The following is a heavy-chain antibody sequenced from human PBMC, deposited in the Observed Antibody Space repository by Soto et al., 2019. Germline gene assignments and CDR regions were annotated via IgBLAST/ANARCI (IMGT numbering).Heavy chain of an antibody. V-gene: IGHV4-39*01. J-gene: IGHJ5*02. Sequence: QVQLQESGPGLVKPSETLSLTCTVSGASISSNIYYWGWIRQPPGKGPEWTGIIYYTGNTSYNPSHKSRVTLSVDTSENQFARRLISVTAADTAVYYCARHSHEDHGDPNWFDPWGQGTRVTVSS. D-gene: IGHD4-17*01. CDR2: IYYTGNT. CDR3: ARHSHEDHGDPNWFDP. CDR1: GASISSNIYY.